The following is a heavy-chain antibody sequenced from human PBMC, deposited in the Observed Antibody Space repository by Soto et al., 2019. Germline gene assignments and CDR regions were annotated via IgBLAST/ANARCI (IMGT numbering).Heavy chain of an antibody. Sequence: QVQLQESGPGLVKPSETLSLTCTVSGGSISSQYWSWIRQPPGKGLEWIGYIYYSGSTNYNPSLKGRITISVDTAQRQFSLNLSSVTAADTAVYYCAIGTVAPNDYWGQGTLVTVSS. CDR3: AIGTVAPNDY. CDR2: IYYSGST. J-gene: IGHJ4*02. V-gene: IGHV4-59*11. CDR1: GGSISSQY. D-gene: IGHD6-19*01.